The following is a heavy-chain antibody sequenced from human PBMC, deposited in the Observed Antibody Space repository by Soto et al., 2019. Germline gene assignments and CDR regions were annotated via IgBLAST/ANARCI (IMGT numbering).Heavy chain of an antibody. CDR2: IYHSGST. D-gene: IGHD4-17*01. V-gene: IGHV4-30-2*01. Sequence: PSETLSLTCAVSGGSISSGGYSWSWIRQPPGKGLEWIGYIYHSGSTYYNPSLKSRVTISVDRSKNQFSLKLSFLTAADTAVYYCASENFDYAWGQGTLVTVPQ. CDR1: GGSISSGGYS. CDR3: ASENFDYA. J-gene: IGHJ5*02.